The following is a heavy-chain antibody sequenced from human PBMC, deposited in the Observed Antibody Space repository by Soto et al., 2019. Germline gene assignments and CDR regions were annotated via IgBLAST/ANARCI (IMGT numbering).Heavy chain of an antibody. D-gene: IGHD3-16*01. CDR1: GFTVSSYA. CDR2: ISGSGST. Sequence: EVQLLESGGGLVQPGGSLRLSCAASGFTVSSYAMSWVRQAPGKGLEWVSVISGSGSTYSSDTVKGRFTISRDSSKNTVYLQMNSLRAEDTGVYYCAKALRFTFTTGYYRVVWGRGTTVTVSS. J-gene: IGHJ6*03. V-gene: IGHV3-23*01. CDR3: AKALRFTFTTGYYRVV.